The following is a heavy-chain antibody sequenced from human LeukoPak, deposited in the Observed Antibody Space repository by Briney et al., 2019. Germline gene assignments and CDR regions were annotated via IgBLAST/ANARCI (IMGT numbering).Heavy chain of an antibody. Sequence: SVKVSCKTSGGTFSSYAINWVRQAPGRGPEWMGRLIPMFGIANYAQKFQGRVTITADESTSTAYMELSSLRSEDTAVYYCARAAGGYSYGSYYYYGMDVWGQGTTVTVSS. V-gene: IGHV1-69*15. CDR3: ARAAGGYSYGSYYYYGMDV. J-gene: IGHJ6*02. CDR2: LIPMFGIA. CDR1: GGTFSSYA. D-gene: IGHD5-18*01.